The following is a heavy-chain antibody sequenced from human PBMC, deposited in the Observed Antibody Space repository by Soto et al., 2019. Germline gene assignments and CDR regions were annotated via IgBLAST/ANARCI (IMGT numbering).Heavy chain of an antibody. CDR1: GCTFSSYG. J-gene: IGHJ4*02. V-gene: IGHV3-30*18. CDR3: AKGENYFDY. CDR2: ISYDGSNK. Sequence: QVQLVESGGGVVQPGRSLRLSCAASGCTFSSYGMHLVRQAPGKGLAWVSVISYDGSNKYYADSVKGRFTISRDNSKNTLYLQMNSLRAEDTAVYYCAKGENYFDYWGQGTLFTVSS.